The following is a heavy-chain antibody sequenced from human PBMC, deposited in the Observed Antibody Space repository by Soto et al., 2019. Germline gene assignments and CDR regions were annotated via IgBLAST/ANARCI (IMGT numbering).Heavy chain of an antibody. D-gene: IGHD3-22*01. Sequence: PGGSLRLSCAASGFTFSSYGMHWVRQAPGKGLEWVAVISYDGSNKNYADSVKDRFTISRDNSMNTVYLQMNSLRAEDTAVYFCAKDTYYYDKSGYYVFDSSGQGTLVTVSS. CDR1: GFTFSSYG. CDR3: AKDTYYYDKSGYYVFDS. J-gene: IGHJ4*02. CDR2: ISYDGSNK. V-gene: IGHV3-30*18.